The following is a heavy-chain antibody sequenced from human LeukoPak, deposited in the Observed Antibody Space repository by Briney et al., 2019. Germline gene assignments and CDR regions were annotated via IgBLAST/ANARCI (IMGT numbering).Heavy chain of an antibody. CDR2: INSHSGGT. Sequence: ASVKVSCKTSGYTFTDYFIHWVRQAPGQGLEWMGWINSHSGGTNYAQKFQGRVTMTRDTSISTAYMELSRLRSDDTAVYYCARATYGSGSRSFDYWGQGTLVTVSS. D-gene: IGHD3-10*01. J-gene: IGHJ4*02. V-gene: IGHV1-2*02. CDR3: ARATYGSGSRSFDY. CDR1: GYTFTDYF.